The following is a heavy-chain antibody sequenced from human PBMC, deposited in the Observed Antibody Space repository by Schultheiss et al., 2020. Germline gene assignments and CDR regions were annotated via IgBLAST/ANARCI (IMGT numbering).Heavy chain of an antibody. V-gene: IGHV3-11*06. Sequence: GGSLRLSCAASGFTFSDYYMSWIRQAPGKGLEWVSSISSSSSYIYYADSVKGRFTISRDNAKNSLYLQMNSLRAEDTAVYYCARTSNDGDYFDYWGQGTLVTVSS. CDR2: ISSSSSYI. D-gene: IGHD3-16*01. J-gene: IGHJ4*02. CDR3: ARTSNDGDYFDY. CDR1: GFTFSDYY.